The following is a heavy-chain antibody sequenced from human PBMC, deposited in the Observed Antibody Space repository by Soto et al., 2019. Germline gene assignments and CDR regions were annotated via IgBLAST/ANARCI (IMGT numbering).Heavy chain of an antibody. CDR2: IKQDGSEK. CDR3: ARGGFETDGAFDI. CDR1: GFTFSSYW. Sequence: GGSLRLSCAASGFTFSSYWMSWVRQAPGKGLEWVANIKQDGSEKYYVDSVKGRFTISRDNDKNSLYLQMNSMRAEDTAVYYGARGGFETDGAFDIWGQGTMVTVSS. V-gene: IGHV3-7*03. D-gene: IGHD2-21*02. J-gene: IGHJ3*02.